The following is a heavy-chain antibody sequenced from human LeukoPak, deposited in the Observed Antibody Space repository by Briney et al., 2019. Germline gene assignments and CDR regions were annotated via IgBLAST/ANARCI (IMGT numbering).Heavy chain of an antibody. CDR1: GFTFSTYE. V-gene: IGHV3-30*04. J-gene: IGHJ4*02. CDR3: TRDAYNFNDFDY. Sequence: GGSLRLSCAASGFTFSTYEMHWVRQAPGKGLEWVAVVSSHGNDGYYADSVRGRFTISRDNSKNTLYLQIDSLRLEDTAIYYCTRDAYNFNDFDYWGQGTLVTVSS. D-gene: IGHD5-24*01. CDR2: VSSHGNDG.